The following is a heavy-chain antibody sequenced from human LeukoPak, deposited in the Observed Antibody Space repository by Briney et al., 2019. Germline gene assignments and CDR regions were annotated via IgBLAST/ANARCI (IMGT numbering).Heavy chain of an antibody. CDR2: ISSTGDTI. CDR3: ATQTYYYDSSGQFDY. Sequence: GGSLRLSCAASGFTFSPYEMNWVRQAPGKGLEWISYISSTGDTIYYADSVRGRFTISRDNAKNSLYLQMNSLRVEDTAVYYCATQTYYYDSSGQFDYWGQGTLVTVSS. D-gene: IGHD3-22*01. J-gene: IGHJ4*02. CDR1: GFTFSPYE. V-gene: IGHV3-48*03.